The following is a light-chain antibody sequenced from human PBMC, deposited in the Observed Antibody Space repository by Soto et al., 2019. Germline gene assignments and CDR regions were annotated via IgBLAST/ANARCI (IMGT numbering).Light chain of an antibody. CDR3: CSYTTSSTWV. CDR1: SRDVGGYNY. J-gene: IGLJ3*02. CDR2: DVT. V-gene: IGLV2-14*01. Sequence: QSVLTQPASVSGSPGQSVTISCTGTSRDVGGYNYVSWYQQHPGKVPKLMIYDVTNRPSGVSDRFSGSKSGNTASLTISGLQAEDEADYYCCSYTTSSTWVFGGGTKLTVL.